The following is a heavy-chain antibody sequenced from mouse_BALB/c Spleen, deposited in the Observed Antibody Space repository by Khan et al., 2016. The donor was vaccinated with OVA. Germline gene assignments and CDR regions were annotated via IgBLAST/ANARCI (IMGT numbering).Heavy chain of an antibody. D-gene: IGHD2-12*01. CDR3: ARNSYRYDFTY. CDR1: AFSLSTYG. Sequence: QVQLKESGPGLVQPSQSLSITCTVSAFSLSTYGIHWVRQSPGKGLEWLGVIWNDGRTDYNVPFISRLSITKDNSKSQVFFKMNSLQPDDTAIYYCARNSYRYDFTYWGQGTLVTVSA. V-gene: IGHV2-2*01. J-gene: IGHJ3*01. CDR2: IWNDGRT.